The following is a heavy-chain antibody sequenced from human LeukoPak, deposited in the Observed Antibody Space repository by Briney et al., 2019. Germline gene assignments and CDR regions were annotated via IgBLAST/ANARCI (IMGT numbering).Heavy chain of an antibody. V-gene: IGHV3-48*03. CDR3: VRDRGGTYSGDNLFDP. J-gene: IGHJ5*02. CDR2: IIGDGTTT. CDR1: GFTFSTYE. D-gene: IGHD1/OR15-1a*01. Sequence: GGSLRLSCAASGFTFSTYEMNWVRQAPGKGLEWLSYIIGDGTTTQYAYSVRDRFTISRDNDKNSLYLQMNSLRADDTAVYYCVRDRGGTYSGDNLFDPWGQGTLVTVSS.